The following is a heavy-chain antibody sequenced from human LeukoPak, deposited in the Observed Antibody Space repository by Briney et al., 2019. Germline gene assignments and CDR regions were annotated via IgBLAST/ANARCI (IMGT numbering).Heavy chain of an antibody. D-gene: IGHD2-2*01. CDR1: GFTFSSYS. J-gene: IGHJ4*02. CDR3: AREMGVPAASPFDY. V-gene: IGHV3-21*01. Sequence: GGTLRLSCAASGFTFSSYSMNWVRQAPGKGLEWVSSISSSSSYIYYADSVKGRFTISRDNAKNSLYLQMNSLRAEDTAVYYCAREMGVPAASPFDYWGQGTLVTVSS. CDR2: ISSSSSYI.